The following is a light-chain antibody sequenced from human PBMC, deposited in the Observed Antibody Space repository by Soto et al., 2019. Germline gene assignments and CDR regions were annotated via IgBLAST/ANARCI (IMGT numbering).Light chain of an antibody. V-gene: IGKV1-5*03. CDR2: QAS. CDR3: QQYTNSWT. J-gene: IGKJ1*01. Sequence: DIQMTQSPSTLSASVGDRFTITCRASQSISSWLAWYQHKPGEAPKLLISQASILESGVPPRFSGSGSGTEFTLTITSLQPEDFTTYFCQQYTNSWTFGQGTKVDIK. CDR1: QSISSW.